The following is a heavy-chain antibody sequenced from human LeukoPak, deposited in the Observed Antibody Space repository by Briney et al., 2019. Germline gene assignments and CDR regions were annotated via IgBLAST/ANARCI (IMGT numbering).Heavy chain of an antibody. CDR1: GGSFSGYY. J-gene: IGHJ6*02. Sequence: SETLSLTCAVYGGSFSGYYWSWIRQPPGKGLEWIGEFNHSGSTNYNPSLKSRVTISVDTSKNQLSLKLSSVTAADTAVYYCARGNSGWYIPYYYYYGMDVWGQGTTVTVSS. CDR3: ARGNSGWYIPYYYYYGMDV. V-gene: IGHV4-34*01. D-gene: IGHD6-19*01. CDR2: FNHSGST.